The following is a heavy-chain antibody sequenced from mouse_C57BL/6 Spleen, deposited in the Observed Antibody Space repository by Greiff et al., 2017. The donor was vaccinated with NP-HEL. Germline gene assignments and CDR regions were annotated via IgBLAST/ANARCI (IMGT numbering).Heavy chain of an antibody. J-gene: IGHJ2*01. CDR1: GYTFTDYY. D-gene: IGHD1-1*01. Sequence: QVQLQQSGAELVRPGASVKLSCKASGYTFTDYYINWVKQRPGQGLEWIARIYPGSGNTYYNEKFKGKATLTAEKSSSTAYMQRSSLTSEDSAVYFCARSGSYYGSFFDYWGQGTTLTVSS. CDR3: ARSGSYYGSFFDY. V-gene: IGHV1-76*01. CDR2: IYPGSGNT.